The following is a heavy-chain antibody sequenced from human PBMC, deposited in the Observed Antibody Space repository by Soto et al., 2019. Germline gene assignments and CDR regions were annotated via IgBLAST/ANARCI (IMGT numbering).Heavy chain of an antibody. CDR1: GFSLSTSGVG. J-gene: IGHJ4*02. D-gene: IGHD3-10*01. CDR2: IYWDDAK. CDR3: AHSMVRGVIRYYFDS. Sequence: QITLKESGPTLVKPTQTLTLTCTFSGFSLSTSGVGVGWISQPPGRALEWLELIYWDDAKRYSPSLKSRLTITKDTSKNHVVLTMTNMDPVDTATYYCAHSMVRGVIRYYFDSWGQGTLVTVSS. V-gene: IGHV2-5*02.